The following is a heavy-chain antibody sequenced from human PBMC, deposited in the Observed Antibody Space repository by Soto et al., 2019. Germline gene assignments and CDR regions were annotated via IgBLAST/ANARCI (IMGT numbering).Heavy chain of an antibody. V-gene: IGHV1-69*01. CDR2: IIPIFGTA. Sequence: QGQLLQSGAAVPKPGSSVKVSCKASEGPFSSYAISWVRQAPGQGLEWMGGIIPIFGTANYAQKFQGRVTITADDSRSTSYMELRSLRAEDTGVYYCARGLGYCSSTGCYSDNEQPTSWGQGTLVTVSA. D-gene: IGHD2-2*01. CDR1: EGPFSSYA. J-gene: IGHJ5*02. CDR3: ARGLGYCSSTGCYSDNEQPTS.